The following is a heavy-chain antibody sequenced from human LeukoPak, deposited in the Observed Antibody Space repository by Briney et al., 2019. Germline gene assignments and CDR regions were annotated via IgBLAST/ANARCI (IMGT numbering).Heavy chain of an antibody. V-gene: IGHV3-53*01. J-gene: IGHJ4*02. CDR3: ASGAKIDIIDY. Sequence: GGSLRLSCAASGFTVSSNYMSWVRQAPGKGLEWVSVIYTGGTTYYTDSVKGRFTISRDNSKNTLFLQMNSLRAEDTAVYYCASGAKIDIIDYWGQGTLVTVSS. D-gene: IGHD3-16*01. CDR1: GFTVSSNY. CDR2: IYTGGTT.